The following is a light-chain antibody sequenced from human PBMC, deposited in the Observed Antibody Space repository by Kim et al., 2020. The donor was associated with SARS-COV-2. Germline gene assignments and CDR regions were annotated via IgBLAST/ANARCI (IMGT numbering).Light chain of an antibody. Sequence: PASMSGRSGQGLLHRNGYNFLLWYLQKPGQSPRRLIHLGSIRASGVPDGFSGIGSGTNLILKISRVEAEDVGVYYFMQAVKAPWTFGQGTKVDSK. CDR1: QGLLHRNGYNF. J-gene: IGKJ1*01. CDR3: MQAVKAPWT. CDR2: LGS. V-gene: IGKV2-28*01.